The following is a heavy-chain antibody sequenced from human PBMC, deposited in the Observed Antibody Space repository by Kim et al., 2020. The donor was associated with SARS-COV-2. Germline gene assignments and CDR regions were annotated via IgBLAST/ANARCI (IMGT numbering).Heavy chain of an antibody. V-gene: IGHV3-30-3*01. Sequence: GESLRLSCTASGFPFKTSSVHWVRQAPGKGLEWVAVTSYDDSTKYYAESVKGRFTISRDNSKNTLFLQMNTLGVEDTAMYYCARAGGMGLYFDLWGQGTLVTVSA. CDR2: TSYDDSTK. CDR3: ARAGGMGLYFDL. CDR1: GFPFKTSS. D-gene: IGHD6-13*01. J-gene: IGHJ4*02.